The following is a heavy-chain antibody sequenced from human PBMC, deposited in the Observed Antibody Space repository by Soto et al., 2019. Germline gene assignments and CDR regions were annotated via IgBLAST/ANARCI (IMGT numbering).Heavy chain of an antibody. J-gene: IGHJ4*02. CDR3: ARGGFWRDN. Sequence: QVQLVESGGGVVQPGRSLRLSCAASGFTFSSYPMYWVRQAPGKGLEWVAVIWYDGNNKFHADSLRGRFTISRDNSKNTLYRQMNGLRAEDTAVYYCARGGFWRDNWGQGTLVTVSS. CDR1: GFTFSSYP. D-gene: IGHD3-3*01. V-gene: IGHV3-33*01. CDR2: IWYDGNNK.